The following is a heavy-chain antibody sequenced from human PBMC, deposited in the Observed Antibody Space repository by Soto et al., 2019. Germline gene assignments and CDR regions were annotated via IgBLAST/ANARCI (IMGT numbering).Heavy chain of an antibody. D-gene: IGHD3-3*01. Sequence: QVQLVQSGAEVKKPGSSVRVSCKASGGTCSNYTLSCVRQAPGQGLEWMGRIIPIIGIVNYAQKFQGRVTITADKSTSTSYLELSSLRSEDTAIYYCARATFGVVMDYYYYMDVWGKGTTVTVSS. J-gene: IGHJ6*03. CDR3: ARATFGVVMDYYYYMDV. V-gene: IGHV1-69*02. CDR1: GGTCSNYT. CDR2: IIPIIGIV.